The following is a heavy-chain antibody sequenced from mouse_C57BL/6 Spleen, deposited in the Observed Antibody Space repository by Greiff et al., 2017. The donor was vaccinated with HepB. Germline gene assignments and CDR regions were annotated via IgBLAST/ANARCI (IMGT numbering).Heavy chain of an antibody. CDR2: ISSGGSYT. V-gene: IGHV5-6*01. CDR3: ARHYGSSPWYFDY. CDR1: GFTFSSYG. D-gene: IGHD1-1*01. Sequence: VQLKESGGDLVKPGGSLKLSCAASGFTFSSYGMSWVRQTPDKRLEWVATISSGGSYTYYPDSVKGRFTISRDNAKNTLYLQMSSLKSEDTAMYYCARHYGSSPWYFDYWGQGTTLTVSS. J-gene: IGHJ2*01.